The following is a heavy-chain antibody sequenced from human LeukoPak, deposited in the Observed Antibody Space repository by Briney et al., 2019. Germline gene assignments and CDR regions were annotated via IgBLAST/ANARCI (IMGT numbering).Heavy chain of an antibody. J-gene: IGHJ2*01. CDR2: IYSGGST. V-gene: IGHV3-53*01. Sequence: GGSLRLSCAASGFTVSSNYMSWVRQVPGKGLEWVSVIYSGGSTYYADSVKGRFTIPRDNSKNTLYLQMNSLRAEDTAVYYCARGPPAAIYFDLWGRGTLVTVSS. D-gene: IGHD2-2*01. CDR3: ARGPPAAIYFDL. CDR1: GFTVSSNY.